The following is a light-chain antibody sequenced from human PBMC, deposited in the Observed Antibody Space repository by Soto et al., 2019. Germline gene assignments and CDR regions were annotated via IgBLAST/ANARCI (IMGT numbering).Light chain of an antibody. CDR2: KAS. V-gene: IGKV1-5*03. CDR3: QHYNSYSEA. J-gene: IGKJ1*01. Sequence: DIQMTQSPSTMAASVGDRVTITCRASDSISPWVAWYQQKPGKAPKLLIYKASTLKSGVPSRLRGSGSGTEFTLTISSLQTDDFATYYCQHYNSYSEAFGHGTKVDIK. CDR1: DSISPW.